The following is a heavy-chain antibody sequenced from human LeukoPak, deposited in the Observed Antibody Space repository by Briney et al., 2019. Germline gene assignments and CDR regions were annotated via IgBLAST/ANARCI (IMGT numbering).Heavy chain of an antibody. CDR3: ARVALPRYCSGGSCYSAHYFYY. V-gene: IGHV1-69*05. CDR2: IIPIFGKS. Sequence: GSSXXVSCKASGGTFISYGISWVRQAPGQGGEWMGGIIPIFGKSNFSLYFQGRVTITTYESTSTPFIELSSLRSEDTAVYYCARVALPRYCSGGSCYSAHYFYYWGQGTLVTVSS. D-gene: IGHD2-15*01. CDR1: GGTFISYG. J-gene: IGHJ4*02.